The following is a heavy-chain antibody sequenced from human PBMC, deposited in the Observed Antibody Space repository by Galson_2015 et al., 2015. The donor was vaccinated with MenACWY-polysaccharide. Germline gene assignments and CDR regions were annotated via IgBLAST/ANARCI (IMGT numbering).Heavy chain of an antibody. V-gene: IGHV3-74*01. D-gene: IGHD2-8*01. Sequence: SLRLSCAASGFTFSSYWMHWVRQAPGKGLVWVSRINSDESSTSYADSVKGRFTISRDNAKNTLYLQMNSLRDEDTAVYYCARASHCANGVCYKGGTDYWGQGTLVTVSS. CDR1: GFTFSSYW. J-gene: IGHJ4*02. CDR3: ARASHCANGVCYKGGTDY. CDR2: INSDESST.